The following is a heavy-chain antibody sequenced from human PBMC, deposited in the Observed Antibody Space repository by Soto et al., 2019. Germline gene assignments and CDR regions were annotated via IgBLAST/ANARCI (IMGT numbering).Heavy chain of an antibody. D-gene: IGHD3-9*01. CDR2: ISHDGSHE. CDR3: AKDKNFRDILTGYYSPCFDY. J-gene: IGHJ4*02. Sequence: PGGSLRLSCAASGLSIYTSAMHWVRQAPGKGLEWVAMISHDGSHEYYGDSVKGRFSVSRDNSQNILHLQMNSLRAEDTAVYYCAKDKNFRDILTGYYSPCFDYWGQGTLVTVSS. CDR1: GLSIYTSA. V-gene: IGHV3-30*04.